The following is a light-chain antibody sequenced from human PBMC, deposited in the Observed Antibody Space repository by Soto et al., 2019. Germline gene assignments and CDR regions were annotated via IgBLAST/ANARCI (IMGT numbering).Light chain of an antibody. J-gene: IGLJ1*01. CDR3: CSYAGIYTFV. CDR2: DVI. Sequence: QSALTQPRSVSGSPGQSVTISCTGTSSDVGGYNHVSWYQQHPGKAPKLMIYDVINRPSGVPERFSGSKSGNTASLTISGLQAEDGADYYCCSYAGIYTFVFGTGTKLTVL. CDR1: SSDVGGYNH. V-gene: IGLV2-11*01.